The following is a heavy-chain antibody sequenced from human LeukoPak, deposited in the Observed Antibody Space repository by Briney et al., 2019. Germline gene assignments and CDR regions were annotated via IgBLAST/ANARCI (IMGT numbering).Heavy chain of an antibody. D-gene: IGHD5-12*01. Sequence: GGSLRLSCAASGFTFSSFGMNWVRQAPGKGLEWVTFIRYDGIAIQYADSVKGRFTISRDNSKNALYLQMNSLRAEDTAVYYCARESPRGWLRVSAFDIWGQGTMVTVSS. J-gene: IGHJ3*02. CDR1: GFTFSSFG. CDR3: ARESPRGWLRVSAFDI. CDR2: IRYDGIAI. V-gene: IGHV3-30*02.